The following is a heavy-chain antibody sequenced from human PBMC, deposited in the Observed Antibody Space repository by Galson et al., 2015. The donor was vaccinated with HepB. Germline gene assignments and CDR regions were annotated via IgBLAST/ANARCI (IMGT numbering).Heavy chain of an antibody. CDR2: IKQDGSEK. CDR3: ARKPCSGYYYCWFDP. J-gene: IGHJ5*02. V-gene: IGHV3-7*03. Sequence: SLRLSCAASGFTFSIYWMSWVRQAPGKGLEWVANIKQDGSEKYYVDSVKGRFTISRDNAKNSLYLQMNSLRAEDTAVYYCARKPCSGYYYCWFDPWGQGTLVTVSS. D-gene: IGHD3-22*01. CDR1: GFTFSIYW.